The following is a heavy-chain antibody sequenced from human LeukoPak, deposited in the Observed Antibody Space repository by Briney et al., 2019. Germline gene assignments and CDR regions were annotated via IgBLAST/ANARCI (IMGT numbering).Heavy chain of an antibody. D-gene: IGHD1-20*01. CDR3: ARDRDNWNPGAPDN. J-gene: IGHJ4*02. CDR1: GYTFTDYY. V-gene: IGHV1-2*02. Sequence: ASVKVSCMASGYTFTDYYFHWVRQAPGKGLEWMGWINPNSGGTLYAQTLQGRVTMTRDTSISTVYMELSSLRSEDTAVYYCARDRDNWNPGAPDNWGQGTLVTVSS. CDR2: INPNSGGT.